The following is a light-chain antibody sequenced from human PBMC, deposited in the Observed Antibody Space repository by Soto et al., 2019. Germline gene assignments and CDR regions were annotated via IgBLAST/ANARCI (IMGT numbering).Light chain of an antibody. CDR1: QSVSSN. Sequence: EIVMTQSPATLSVSPGEGATLSCRASQSVSSNLAWYQQKPGQPPRLLIYGASTKATGIPARFSGSGSGTEFTLTVSSLQSEDFAVYYCQQYNYWPPTYTFGQGTKLEIK. CDR2: GAS. CDR3: QQYNYWPPTYT. J-gene: IGKJ2*01. V-gene: IGKV3-15*01.